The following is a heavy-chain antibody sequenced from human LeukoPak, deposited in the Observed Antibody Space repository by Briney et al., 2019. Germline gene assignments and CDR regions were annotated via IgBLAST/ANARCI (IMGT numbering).Heavy chain of an antibody. CDR3: ARVPRNGVQLWLRDV. CDR1: GGSFSGYY. Sequence: SETLSLTCAVYGGSFSGYYWSWIRQPPGKGLEWIGEINHSGSTNYNPSLKSRVTISVDTSKNQFSLKLSSVTAADTAVYYCARVPRNGVQLWLRDVWGKGTTVTVSP. CDR2: INHSGST. D-gene: IGHD5-18*01. J-gene: IGHJ6*04. V-gene: IGHV4-34*01.